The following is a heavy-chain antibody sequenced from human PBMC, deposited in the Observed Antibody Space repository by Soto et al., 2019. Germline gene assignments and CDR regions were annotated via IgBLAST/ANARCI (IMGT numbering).Heavy chain of an antibody. CDR2: IYTSGST. V-gene: IGHV4-4*07. J-gene: IGHJ6*02. CDR3: AGHPKGFPYGNDV. CDR1: GGSISSYY. Sequence: QVQLQESGPGLVKPSETLSLTCTVSGGSISSYYWSWIRQPAGKGLEWIGRIYTSGSTNYHPSLKSRVTKAVDTAKDPVPLEPSLLAGRDTAGYFRAGHPKGFPYGNDVLGQGTTVTVSS.